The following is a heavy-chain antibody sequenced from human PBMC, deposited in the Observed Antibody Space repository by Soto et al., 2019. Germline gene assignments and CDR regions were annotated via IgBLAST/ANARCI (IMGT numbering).Heavy chain of an antibody. CDR1: GGSFSGYY. CDR2: INHSGST. V-gene: IGHV4-34*01. D-gene: IGHD1-1*01. CDR3: ARLSGTRGPYYYGMDV. Sequence: SETLSLTCAVYGGSFSGYYWSWIRQPPGKGLEWIGEINHSGSTNYNPSLKSRVTISVDTSKNQFSLKLSSVTAADTAVYYCARLSGTRGPYYYGMDVWGQGTTVTVSS. J-gene: IGHJ6*02.